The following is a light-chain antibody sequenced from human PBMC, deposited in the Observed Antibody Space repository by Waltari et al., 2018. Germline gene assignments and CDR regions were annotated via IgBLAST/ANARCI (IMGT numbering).Light chain of an antibody. Sequence: QSALTQPASVSGSPGQSIPISCIGTSSDIGSFNFFSWYLQYPGTAPKLLIYDVSQRPSGVSNRFSGSKSGNTASLTISGLQAEDEAIYYCCSYAGSRTWVFGGGAKLTVL. CDR1: SSDIGSFNF. V-gene: IGLV2-23*02. J-gene: IGLJ3*02. CDR3: CSYAGSRTWV. CDR2: DVS.